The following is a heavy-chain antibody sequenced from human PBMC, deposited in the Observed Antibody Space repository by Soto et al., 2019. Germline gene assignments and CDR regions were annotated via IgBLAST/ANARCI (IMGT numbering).Heavy chain of an antibody. V-gene: IGHV4-59*01. D-gene: IGHD3-22*01. Sequence: SETLSLTCTVSGGSISRYYWSWIRQPPGKGLEWIGYIYYSGSTNYNPSLKSRVTISVDTSKNQFSLKLSSVTAADTAVYYCARDGYYYYSSGYSLDWGQGTLVTVSS. J-gene: IGHJ4*02. CDR1: GGSISRYY. CDR2: IYYSGST. CDR3: ARDGYYYYSSGYSLD.